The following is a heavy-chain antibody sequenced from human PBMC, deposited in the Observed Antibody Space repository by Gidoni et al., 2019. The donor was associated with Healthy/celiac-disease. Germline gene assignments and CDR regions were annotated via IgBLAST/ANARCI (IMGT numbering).Heavy chain of an antibody. CDR3: AKESRVSSFDY. J-gene: IGHJ4*02. CDR2: ISVSGGST. D-gene: IGHD6-13*01. CDR1: GGTFSSYA. V-gene: IGHV3-23*01. Sequence: EVQRLESGGGVVQPGGSRRLSCAASGGTFSSYAMGWVRPAPGKGLGLFSAISVSGGSTYYADSVKGRFTISRDNSKNTLYLQMNSLRADDTAVYYCAKESRVSSFDYWGQGTLVTVSS.